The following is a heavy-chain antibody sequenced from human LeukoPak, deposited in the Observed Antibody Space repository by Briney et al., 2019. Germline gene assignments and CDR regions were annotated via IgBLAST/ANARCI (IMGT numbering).Heavy chain of an antibody. J-gene: IGHJ4*02. D-gene: IGHD3-22*01. CDR2: ISGSGGST. V-gene: IGHV3-23*01. Sequence: TGGSLRLSCAASGFTFSNAWMSWVRQAPGKGLEWVSAISGSGGSTYYADSVKGRFTISRDNSKNTLYLQMNSLRAEDTAVYYCAKRILYYYDSSGYYSSFDYWGQGTLVTVSS. CDR1: GFTFSNAW. CDR3: AKRILYYYDSSGYYSSFDY.